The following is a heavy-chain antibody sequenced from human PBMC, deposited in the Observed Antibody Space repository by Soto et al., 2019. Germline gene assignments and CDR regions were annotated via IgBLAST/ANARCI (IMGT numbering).Heavy chain of an antibody. CDR1: GYTFTSYD. D-gene: IGHD3-3*01. V-gene: IGHV1-46*01. CDR3: ARVWYYDFWSGYYPFDY. Sequence: ASVEVSCKASGYTFTSYDMHWVLQAPGQGLEWMGIINPSGGSTSYAQKFQGRVTMTRDTSTSTVYMELSSLRSEDTAVYYCARVWYYDFWSGYYPFDYWGQGTLVTVSS. CDR2: INPSGGST. J-gene: IGHJ4*02.